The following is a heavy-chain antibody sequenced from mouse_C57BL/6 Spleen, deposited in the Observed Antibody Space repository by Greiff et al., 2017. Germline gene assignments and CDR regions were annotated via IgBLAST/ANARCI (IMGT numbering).Heavy chain of an antibody. Sequence: EVKLEESGPGLVKPSQSLSLTCSVTGYSITSGYYWNWIRQFPGNKLEWMGYISYDGSNNYNPSLKNRISITRDTSKNQFFLKLNSVTTEDTATYYCAREGLLRSFAYWGQGTLVTVSA. J-gene: IGHJ3*01. CDR3: AREGLLRSFAY. CDR2: ISYDGSN. D-gene: IGHD1-1*01. CDR1: GYSITSGYY. V-gene: IGHV3-6*01.